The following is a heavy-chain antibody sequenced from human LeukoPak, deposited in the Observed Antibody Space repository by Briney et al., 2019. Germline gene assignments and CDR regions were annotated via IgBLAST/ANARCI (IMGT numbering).Heavy chain of an antibody. CDR2: ISSGSTTI. CDR3: ARGLQSSLYDSSGYYPY. D-gene: IGHD3-22*01. V-gene: IGHV3-48*01. Sequence: GWALRLSCAASGFTFSSYSMNWVRQAPGKGLEWVSYISSGSTTIYYADSVKGRFTVSRDNAKNSLYLQMKRLRAEDTATYYCARGLQSSLYDSSGYYPYWGQGPLVTVSS. J-gene: IGHJ4*02. CDR1: GFTFSSYS.